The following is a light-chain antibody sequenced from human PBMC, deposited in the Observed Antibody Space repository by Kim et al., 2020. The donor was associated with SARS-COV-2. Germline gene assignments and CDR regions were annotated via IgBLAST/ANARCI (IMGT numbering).Light chain of an antibody. CDR3: QQFHTHPLFT. CDR1: QGIGSD. CDR2: HAS. Sequence: AVQLTQSPSSLSASVGDRVTTTCRASQGIGSDLAWYQQKPGKAPKLLIYHASSLEGGVPSKFSGSESGTDFTLTISSLQPEDFATYYCQQFHTHPLFTFGPGTKVDIK. V-gene: IGKV1-13*02. J-gene: IGKJ3*01.